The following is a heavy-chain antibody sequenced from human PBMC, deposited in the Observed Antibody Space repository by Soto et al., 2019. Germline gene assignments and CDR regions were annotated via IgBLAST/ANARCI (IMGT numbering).Heavy chain of an antibody. Sequence: PSETLSLTCTFSGGSVSSGGYYWSWIRQPPGKGLEWIGYIYYSGSTYYNPSLKSRVTISVDTSKNQFSLKLSSVTAADTAVYYCARVRITIFGVAKYYFDYWGQGTLVTVSS. CDR1: GGSVSSGGYY. CDR3: ARVRITIFGVAKYYFDY. CDR2: IYYSGST. V-gene: IGHV4-31*03. J-gene: IGHJ4*02. D-gene: IGHD3-3*01.